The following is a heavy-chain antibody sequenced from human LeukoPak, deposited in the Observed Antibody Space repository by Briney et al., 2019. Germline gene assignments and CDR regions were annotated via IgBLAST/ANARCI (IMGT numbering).Heavy chain of an antibody. Sequence: SVKVSCKASGYTFTSYYMHWVRQAPGQGLEWMGGIIPMFGTTNYAQKFQGRVTISADTSTNTAYMELSSLRSQDTAVYFCARDTGGLTTVTTDDAFDIWGQGTMVTVSS. J-gene: IGHJ3*02. CDR2: IIPMFGTT. V-gene: IGHV1-69*06. CDR3: ARDTGGLTTVTTDDAFDI. CDR1: GYTFTSYY. D-gene: IGHD4-17*01.